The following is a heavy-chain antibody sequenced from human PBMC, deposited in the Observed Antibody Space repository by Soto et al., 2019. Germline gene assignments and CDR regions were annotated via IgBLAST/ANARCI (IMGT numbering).Heavy chain of an antibody. D-gene: IGHD3-10*01. J-gene: IGHJ5*02. CDR1: GYTFTSYD. CDR2: ISAYNGNK. CDR3: ARGSRLWFGELYWFDP. V-gene: IGHV1-18*01. Sequence: ASVKVSCKASGYTFTSYDISWVRQAPGQGLEWMGWISAYNGNKNYAQKLQGRVTMTTDTSTSTAYMELRSLRSDDTAVYYCARGSRLWFGELYWFDPWGQGTLVTVSS.